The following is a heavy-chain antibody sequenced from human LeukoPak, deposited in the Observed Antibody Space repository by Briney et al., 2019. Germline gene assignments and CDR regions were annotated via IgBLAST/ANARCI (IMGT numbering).Heavy chain of an antibody. CDR1: GGTFSSYA. CDR2: IIPIFGTA. V-gene: IGHV1-69*05. J-gene: IGHJ6*03. D-gene: IGHD2-2*01. CDR3: ARVSDYCSSTSCYDNYYYYYMDV. Sequence: SVKVPCKASGGTFSSYAISWVRQAPGQGLEWMGGIIPIFGTANYAQKFQGRVTITTDESTSTAYMELSSLRSEDTAVYYCARVSDYCSSTSCYDNYYYYYMDVWGKGTTVTVSS.